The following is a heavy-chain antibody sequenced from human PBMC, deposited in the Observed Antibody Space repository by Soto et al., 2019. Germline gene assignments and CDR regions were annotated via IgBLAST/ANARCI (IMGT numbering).Heavy chain of an antibody. Sequence: QVQLQESGPGLVKPSQTLSLTCTVSGGSISSGGYSWSWLRKHPGKGLEWIGYIYYRGSTYYNPSLMSRVTKSVDPSKNQFSLKLSYVTAADTAVYYCARYAGGYSYCSEYWGHGTLVAFSS. J-gene: IGHJ1*01. D-gene: IGHD5-18*01. CDR1: GGSISSGGYS. CDR3: ARYAGGYSYCSEY. CDR2: IYYRGST. V-gene: IGHV4-31*03.